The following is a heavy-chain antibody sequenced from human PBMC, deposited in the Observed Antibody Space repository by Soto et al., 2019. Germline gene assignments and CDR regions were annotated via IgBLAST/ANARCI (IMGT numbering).Heavy chain of an antibody. CDR3: ARDDSGGDYYYGMDV. CDR1: GYTFTSYY. Sequence: ASLKVSCKASGYTFTSYYMHWVRQAPGQGLEWMGIINPSGGSTSYAQKFQGRVTMTRDTSTSTVYMELSSLRSEDTAVYYCARDDSGGDYYYGMDVWGQGTTVNVSS. J-gene: IGHJ6*02. D-gene: IGHD2-15*01. CDR2: INPSGGST. V-gene: IGHV1-46*01.